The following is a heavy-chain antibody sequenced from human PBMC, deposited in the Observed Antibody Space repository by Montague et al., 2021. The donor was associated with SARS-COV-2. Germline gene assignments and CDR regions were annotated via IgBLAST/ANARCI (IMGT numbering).Heavy chain of an antibody. CDR1: GGSIKTTSYY. D-gene: IGHD1-7*01. V-gene: IGHV4-39*02. Sequence: SETLSLTCSVSGGSIKTTSYYWGWIRQSPGKGLEWIASIYYTGATYYNPSLKSRVTIAVDTPNNDFSLQLRSVTPADTAVYHCARYIISSLGTGGMDVWGQGTSVTVSS. CDR3: ARYIISSLGTGGMDV. J-gene: IGHJ6*02. CDR2: IYYTGAT.